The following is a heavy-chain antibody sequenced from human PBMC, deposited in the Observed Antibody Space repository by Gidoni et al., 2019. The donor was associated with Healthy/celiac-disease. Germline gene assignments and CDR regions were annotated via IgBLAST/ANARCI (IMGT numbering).Heavy chain of an antibody. CDR2: IYHSGSP. V-gene: IGHV4-4*02. Sequence: QVQLQESGPGLVKPSGTLSLTCAVSVGSISSSNGWSWVRPPPGKGLAWIGEIYHSGSPNDNPALKSRVTRSVDKSKNQFSLKLSSVTAADTAVYYCARVYSSGWYNWFDPWGQGTLVTVSS. CDR1: VGSISSSNG. D-gene: IGHD6-19*01. J-gene: IGHJ5*02. CDR3: ARVYSSGWYNWFDP.